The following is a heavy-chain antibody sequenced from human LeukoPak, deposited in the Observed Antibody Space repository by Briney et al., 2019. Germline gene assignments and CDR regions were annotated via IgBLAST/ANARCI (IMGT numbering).Heavy chain of an antibody. CDR3: ARAAWGRRTDY. D-gene: IGHD7-27*01. J-gene: IGHJ4*02. CDR1: GGSISSSNW. V-gene: IGHV4-4*02. CDR2: LYYSGNT. Sequence: SGTPSLTCAVSGGSISSSNWWSWVRQPPGKGLEWIGSLYYSGNTYYNPSLKSRVTISVDTSKNQFSLKLNSVTAADTAMYYCARAAWGRRTDYWGQGTLVTVSS.